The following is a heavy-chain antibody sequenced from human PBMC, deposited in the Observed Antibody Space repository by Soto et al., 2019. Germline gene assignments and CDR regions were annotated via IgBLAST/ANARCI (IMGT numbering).Heavy chain of an antibody. V-gene: IGHV1-69*02. CDR2: IIPILGIA. D-gene: IGHD3-16*02. CDR1: GGTFSSYT. Sequence: ASVKVSCKASGGTFSSYTISWVRQAPGQGLEWMGRIIPILGIANYAQKFQGRVTITADKSTSTAYMELSSLRSEDTAVYYCARGFPPGTSGGSYPRVYYLDYWGQGTLVPVSS. J-gene: IGHJ4*02. CDR3: ARGFPPGTSGGSYPRVYYLDY.